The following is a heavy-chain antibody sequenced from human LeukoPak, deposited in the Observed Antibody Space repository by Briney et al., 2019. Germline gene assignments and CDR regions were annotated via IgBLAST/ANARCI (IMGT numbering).Heavy chain of an antibody. J-gene: IGHJ4*02. CDR3: AVGWELLTR. CDR2: IYYSGST. V-gene: IGHV4-59*08. D-gene: IGHD1-26*01. CDR1: GGSINTYY. Sequence: SGTLSLTCAVSGGSINTYYWSWVRQPPGKGLEWIGYIYYSGSTNYNPSLKSRVTISVDTSKIQSYPKLSSVNAADTAVYYCAVGWELLTRWGQGTLFPVSS.